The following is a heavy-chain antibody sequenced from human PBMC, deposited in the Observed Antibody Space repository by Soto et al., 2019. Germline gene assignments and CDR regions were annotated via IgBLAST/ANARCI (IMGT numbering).Heavy chain of an antibody. CDR1: GGTFRSYS. CDR2: IIPIFDIT. Sequence: QVQLVQSGAEVKKPGSSVKVSCKASGGTFRSYSISWVRQAPGQGLEWMGGIIPIFDITNYAQKFQGRVTITADESTSTAYMELSSLGSDDTAVYYCARPDEGGYSSNHHYCYALDVWVQGTTVTV. V-gene: IGHV1-69*01. D-gene: IGHD3-22*01. CDR3: ARPDEGGYSSNHHYCYALDV. J-gene: IGHJ6*02.